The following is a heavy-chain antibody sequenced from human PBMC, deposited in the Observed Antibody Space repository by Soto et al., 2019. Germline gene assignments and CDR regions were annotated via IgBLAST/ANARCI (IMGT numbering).Heavy chain of an antibody. J-gene: IGHJ4*02. CDR1: GCTFTNYS. D-gene: IGHD3-22*01. CDR3: ARHDYYDSSGYYD. CDR2: INAGNGNT. Sequence: GXSVKVSCTSSGCTFTNYSMHWVRQAPGQRLEWMGWINAGNGNTKYSQKFQGRVTITRDTSASTAYMELSSLRSEDTAVYYCARHDYYDSSGYYDWGQGTLVTVSS. V-gene: IGHV1-3*01.